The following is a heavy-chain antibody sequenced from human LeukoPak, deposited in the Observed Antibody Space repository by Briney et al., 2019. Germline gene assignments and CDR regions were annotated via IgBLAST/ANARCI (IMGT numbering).Heavy chain of an antibody. CDR3: ARSSFAYYGYDACDI. J-gene: IGHJ3*02. V-gene: IGHV4-59*01. CDR1: GPSTSRYY. CDR2: IFYSGST. Sequence: SATLSLACTVSGPSTSRYYGGSIRHPPGKGLEWIGYIFYSGSTNYNPSLRTRVTIPVETSKSQFSLKLTSVSAADTAVYYCARSSFAYYGYDACDIWGQGTMVTVSS. D-gene: IGHD3-16*01.